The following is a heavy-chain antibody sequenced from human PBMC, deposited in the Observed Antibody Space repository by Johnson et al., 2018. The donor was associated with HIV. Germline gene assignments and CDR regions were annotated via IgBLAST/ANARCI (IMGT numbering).Heavy chain of an antibody. CDR1: GFTFSSYW. V-gene: IGHV3-7*01. J-gene: IGHJ3*02. D-gene: IGHD6-13*01. CDR3: ARGLWAYSTRDDAFDI. Sequence: VQLVESGGGLVQPGGSLRLSCAASGFTFSSYWMSWVRQAPGKGLEWVANIKQDGSEKYYVDSVKGRFTISRDNAKNSLYLQMNSLRAEDTAVYYCARGLWAYSTRDDAFDIWGQGTMVTVSS. CDR2: IKQDGSEK.